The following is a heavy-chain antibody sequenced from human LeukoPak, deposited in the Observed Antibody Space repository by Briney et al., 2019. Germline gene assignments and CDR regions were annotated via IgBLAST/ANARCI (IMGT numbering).Heavy chain of an antibody. CDR3: AREPNTPYYDFWSGYYNYFDY. CDR2: INHSGST. V-gene: IGHV4-34*01. J-gene: IGHJ4*02. D-gene: IGHD3-3*01. Sequence: SETLSLTCAVYGGSFSGYYWSWIRQPPGKGLEWIGEINHSGSTNYNPPLKSRVTISVDTSKNQFSLKLSSVTAADTAVYYCAREPNTPYYDFWSGYYNYFDYWGQGTLVTVSS. CDR1: GGSFSGYY.